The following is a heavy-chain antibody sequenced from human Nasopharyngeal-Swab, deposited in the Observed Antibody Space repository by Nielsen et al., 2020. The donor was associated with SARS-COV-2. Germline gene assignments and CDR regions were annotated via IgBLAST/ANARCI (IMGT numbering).Heavy chain of an antibody. CDR3: AKDTYYDSSGYFLFGYAFDI. CDR1: GLTFSSYA. V-gene: IGHV3-23*01. Sequence: GESLKISCAASGLTFSSYAMSWVRQAPGKGLEWVSAISGSGGSTYYADSVKGRFTISRDNSKNTLYLQMNSLRAEDTAVYYCAKDTYYDSSGYFLFGYAFDIWGQGTMVTVSS. CDR2: ISGSGGST. J-gene: IGHJ3*02. D-gene: IGHD3-22*01.